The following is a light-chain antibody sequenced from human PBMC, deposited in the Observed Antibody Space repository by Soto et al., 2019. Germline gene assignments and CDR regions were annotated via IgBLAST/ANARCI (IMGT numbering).Light chain of an antibody. Sequence: EIVLTQSPGTLSLSPGERATLSCRASQSVSSSFLAWYQQKPGQAPRLLIYGASSRATGISDRFSGSGSGTDFTLTISRLEPEDFPVYYCQQYGSSPPWTFGQGTKVELK. CDR3: QQYGSSPPWT. CDR1: QSVSSSF. J-gene: IGKJ1*01. V-gene: IGKV3-20*01. CDR2: GAS.